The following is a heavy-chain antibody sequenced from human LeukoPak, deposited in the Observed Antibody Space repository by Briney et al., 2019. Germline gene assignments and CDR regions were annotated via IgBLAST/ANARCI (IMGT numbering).Heavy chain of an antibody. D-gene: IGHD3-22*01. CDR1: GYTFTGYY. Sequence: ASVKVSCKASGYTFTGYYMHWVRQAPGQGLEWMGWFNPNSGGTNYAQKFQGRVTMTRDTSISTAYMELSRLRSDDTAVYYCTTSRDYYDSSGYYLDFDYWGQGTLVTVSS. J-gene: IGHJ4*02. CDR3: TTSRDYYDSSGYYLDFDY. V-gene: IGHV1-2*02. CDR2: FNPNSGGT.